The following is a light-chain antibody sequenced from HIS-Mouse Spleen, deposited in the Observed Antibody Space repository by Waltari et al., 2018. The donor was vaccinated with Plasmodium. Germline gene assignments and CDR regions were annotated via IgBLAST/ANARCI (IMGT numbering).Light chain of an antibody. CDR1: TLGDKY. CDR3: QAWDSSTAV. J-gene: IGLJ2*01. Sequence: SYELTQPPSVSVSPGQTASITCSGDTLGDKYACWYQQKPGPSPVLVIYQDSKRPSGIPERFSGSNSGNTATLTISGTQAMDEADYYCQAWDSSTAVFGGGTKLTVL. V-gene: IGLV3-1*01. CDR2: QDS.